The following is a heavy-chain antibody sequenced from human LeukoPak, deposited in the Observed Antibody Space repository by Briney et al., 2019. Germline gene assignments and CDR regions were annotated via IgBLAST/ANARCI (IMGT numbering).Heavy chain of an antibody. J-gene: IGHJ4*02. Sequence: ASVRVSCKASGYTFTSYGISWVRQAPGQGLEWMGWISAYNGNTNYAQKLQGRVTMTTGTSTSTAYMELRSLRSDDTAVYYCARAGVRFLEWFDPRAYYFDYWGQGTLVTVSS. D-gene: IGHD3-3*01. CDR2: ISAYNGNT. CDR3: ARAGVRFLEWFDPRAYYFDY. CDR1: GYTFTSYG. V-gene: IGHV1-18*01.